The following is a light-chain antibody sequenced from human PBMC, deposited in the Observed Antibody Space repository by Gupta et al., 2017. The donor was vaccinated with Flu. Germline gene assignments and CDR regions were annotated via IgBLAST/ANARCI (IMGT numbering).Light chain of an antibody. Sequence: ITIACTGTSSAVGGYKYVSWYQQHPGKPHKLMFVDVTKRPAGVSHRFAGSKSDTPPPLPISGLQAEEEADYYCTPYTSSSSLVLLGGGPRLPS. V-gene: IGLV2-14*04. CDR3: TPYTSSSSLVL. CDR2: DVT. J-gene: IGLJ2*01. CDR1: SSAVGGYKY.